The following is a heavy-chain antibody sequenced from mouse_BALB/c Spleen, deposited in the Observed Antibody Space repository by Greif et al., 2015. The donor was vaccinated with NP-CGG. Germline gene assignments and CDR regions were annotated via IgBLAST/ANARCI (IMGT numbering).Heavy chain of an antibody. CDR1: GYSITSGYS. V-gene: IGHV3-1*02. CDR2: IHYSGST. J-gene: IGHJ2*01. D-gene: IGHD1-1*01. CDR3: AIFTTGGVSDY. Sequence: EVKLQESGPDLVKPSHSLSLTCTVTGYSITSGYSWHWIRQFPGNKLEWMGYIHYSGSTNYNPSLKSRISITRDTSKNQFFLQLNSVTTEDTATYYCAIFTTGGVSDYWGQGTTLTVSS.